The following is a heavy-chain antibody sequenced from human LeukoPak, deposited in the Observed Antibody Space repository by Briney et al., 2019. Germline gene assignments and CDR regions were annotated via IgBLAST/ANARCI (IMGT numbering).Heavy chain of an antibody. V-gene: IGHV3-48*02. CDR1: GFTFSSYG. CDR3: ARVGDGHSVNYLDS. D-gene: IGHD5-24*01. CDR2: ISSGATTV. Sequence: PGGSLRLSCAASGFTFSSYGTTWVRQAPGKGLEWVSYISSGATTVYYADSVMGRFTVSRDNANNSLYLQMNSLRDEDTAMFYCARVGDGHSVNYLDSWGQGTLVTVSS. J-gene: IGHJ4*02.